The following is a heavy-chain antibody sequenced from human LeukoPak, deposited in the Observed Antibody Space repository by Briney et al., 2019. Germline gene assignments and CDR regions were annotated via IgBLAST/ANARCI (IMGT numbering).Heavy chain of an antibody. V-gene: IGHV3-11*04. D-gene: IGHD6-19*01. CDR1: GFTFSDYY. Sequence: GGSLRLSCAASGFTFSDYYMSWIRQAPGKGLEWVSYISSSGSTIYYADSVKGRLTISRDNAKNSLYLQMNSLRAEDTAVYYCARAPYSSGWYGKGYYFDYWGQGTLVTVSS. CDR3: ARAPYSSGWYGKGYYFDY. CDR2: ISSSGSTI. J-gene: IGHJ4*02.